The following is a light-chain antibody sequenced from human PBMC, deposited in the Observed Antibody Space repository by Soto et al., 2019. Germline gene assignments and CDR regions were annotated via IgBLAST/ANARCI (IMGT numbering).Light chain of an antibody. CDR1: QSVSSN. J-gene: IGKJ1*01. Sequence: EIVMTQSPATLSVSPGERATLSCRPSQSVSSNLAWYQQKPGQAPRLLIYDASTRATGIPARFSGSGSGTEFTLTISSLQSEDLAVCYCQQYDDWAEMFGQGTKV. CDR2: DAS. V-gene: IGKV3-15*01. CDR3: QQYDDWAEM.